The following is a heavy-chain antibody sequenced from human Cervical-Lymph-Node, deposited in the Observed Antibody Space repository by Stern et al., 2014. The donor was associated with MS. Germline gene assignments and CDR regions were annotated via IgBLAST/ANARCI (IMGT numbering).Heavy chain of an antibody. D-gene: IGHD6-19*01. CDR2: ISNNGLDK. CDR3: ARGESWRQWNPIDY. CDR1: GFTFRSYA. Sequence: VQLEESGGGVVQPGKSLRLSCAASGFTFRSYAMHWVRQAPGKGLEWVTVISNNGLDKFYADSVKGRFTISRDNSMNTLYLQLNSLRPEDTAMYYCARGESWRQWNPIDYWGQGTLVTVSS. V-gene: IGHV3-30-3*01. J-gene: IGHJ4*02.